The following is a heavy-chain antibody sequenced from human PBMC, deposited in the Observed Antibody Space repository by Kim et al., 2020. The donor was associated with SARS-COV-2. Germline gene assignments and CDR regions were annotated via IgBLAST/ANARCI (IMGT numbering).Heavy chain of an antibody. CDR3: ARDMWSGRYDYYYMYV. CDR2: IYYSGST. J-gene: IGHJ6*03. CDR1: GGSISSYY. D-gene: IGHD3-3*01. V-gene: IGHV4-59*01. Sequence: SETLSLTCTVSGGSISSYYWSWIRQPPGKGLEWIGHIYYSGSTSYNPSLKSRVTISVDTPKNQFSLRLSSVTAADTAVYYCARDMWSGRYDYYYMYVWGNGTTVTVSS.